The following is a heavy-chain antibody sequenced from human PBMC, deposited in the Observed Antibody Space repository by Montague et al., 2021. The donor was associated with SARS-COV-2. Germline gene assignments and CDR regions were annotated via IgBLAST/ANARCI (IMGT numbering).Heavy chain of an antibody. CDR3: ARTSKMDDYVWGSYRFTAFDT. V-gene: IGHV4-34*01. D-gene: IGHD3-16*02. CDR1: GGSFSGYF. Sequence: SETLSLTCGVYGGSFSGYFWTWIRQPPGKGLEWIGEINDCGSVTSNPSRRSRLTMSVDTSKKQFSLNLTSVAAADMAVYYCARTSKMDDYVWGSYRFTAFDTWGQGTMVIVSS. CDR2: INDCGSV. J-gene: IGHJ3*02.